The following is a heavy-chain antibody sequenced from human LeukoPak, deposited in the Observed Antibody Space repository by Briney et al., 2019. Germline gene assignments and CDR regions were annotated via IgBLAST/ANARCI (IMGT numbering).Heavy chain of an antibody. D-gene: IGHD3-10*02. V-gene: IGHV3-48*03. CDR1: GFTFSSYE. Sequence: GGSLRLSCAASGFTFSSYEMNWVRQAPGKGLEGVSYISSSGSTIYYADSVKGRFTISRDNAKNSLYLQMNSLRAEDTAVYYCAELGITMFGGVWGKGTTVTISS. CDR3: AELGITMFGGV. CDR2: ISSSGSTI. J-gene: IGHJ6*04.